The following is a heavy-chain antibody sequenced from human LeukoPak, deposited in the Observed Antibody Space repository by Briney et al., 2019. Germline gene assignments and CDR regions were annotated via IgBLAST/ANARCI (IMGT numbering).Heavy chain of an antibody. CDR1: GYSFTSYW. CDR2: IYPGDSDT. J-gene: IGHJ4*02. V-gene: IGHV5-51*01. D-gene: IGHD3-9*01. Sequence: GESLKIYCKGSGYSFTSYWIGWVRQMPGKGLEWMGIIYPGDSDTRYSPSFQGQVTISADKSISTAYLQWSSLKASDTAMYYCARRRILTGYYYYFDYWGQGTLVTVSS. CDR3: ARRRILTGYYYYFDY.